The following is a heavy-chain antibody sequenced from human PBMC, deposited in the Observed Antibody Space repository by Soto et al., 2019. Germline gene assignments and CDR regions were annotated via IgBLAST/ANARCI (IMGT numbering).Heavy chain of an antibody. CDR3: ARDRLGVSVTGGGFDS. D-gene: IGHD2-8*01. J-gene: IGHJ4*02. Sequence: QVQLVQSGGEVKKPGASVKVSCKASGYTFSNFGLSWVRQAPGQGLELMGWISPYNGNTNYAQKLQGRLTMTTDTSTRRSYMELRSLRSDDTAVYYCARDRLGVSVTGGGFDSWGQGTLVTVSS. CDR2: ISPYNGNT. CDR1: GYTFSNFG. V-gene: IGHV1-18*01.